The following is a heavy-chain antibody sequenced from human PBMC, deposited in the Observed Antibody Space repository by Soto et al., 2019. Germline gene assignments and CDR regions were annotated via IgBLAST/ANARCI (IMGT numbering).Heavy chain of an antibody. CDR1: GGTFSSYA. CDR2: IIPIFGTA. V-gene: IGHV1-69*13. CDR3: ARVRCSSTSCYTHYYYYGMDV. Sequence: GASVKVSCKASGGTFSSYAISWVRQAPGQGLEWMGGIIPIFGTANYAQKFQGRVTITADESTSTAYMELSSLRSEDTAVHYCARVRCSSTSCYTHYYYYGMDVWGQGTTVTVSS. D-gene: IGHD2-2*02. J-gene: IGHJ6*02.